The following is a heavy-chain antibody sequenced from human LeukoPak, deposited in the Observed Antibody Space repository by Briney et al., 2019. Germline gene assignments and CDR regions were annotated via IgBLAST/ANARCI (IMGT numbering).Heavy chain of an antibody. J-gene: IGHJ4*02. CDR3: ARGDFWRGFFDY. V-gene: IGHV4-34*01. Sequence: SETLSLTCAVYGGSFSGYYWSWIRQPPGKGLEWIGEINHSGSTNYNPSLKSRVTISVDTSKNQFSLKLSSVTAADTAVYYCARGDFWRGFFDYWGQGTLVTVSS. CDR1: GGSFSGYY. CDR2: INHSGST. D-gene: IGHD3-3*01.